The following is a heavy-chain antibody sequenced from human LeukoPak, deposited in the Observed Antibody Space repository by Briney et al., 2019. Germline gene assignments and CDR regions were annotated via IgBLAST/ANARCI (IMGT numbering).Heavy chain of an antibody. V-gene: IGHV1-69*06. Sequence: EASVKVSCKASGGTFSSYAISWVRQDPGQGLEWMGGIIPIFGTANYAQKFQGRVTITADKSTSTAYMELSSLRSEDTAVYYCARSGGSANWFDPWGQGTLVTVSS. D-gene: IGHD2-15*01. J-gene: IGHJ5*02. CDR3: ARSGGSANWFDP. CDR2: IIPIFGTA. CDR1: GGTFSSYA.